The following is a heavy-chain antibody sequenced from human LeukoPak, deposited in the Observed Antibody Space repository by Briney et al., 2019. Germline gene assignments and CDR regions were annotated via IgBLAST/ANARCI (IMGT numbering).Heavy chain of an antibody. D-gene: IGHD3-22*01. V-gene: IGHV3-30*04. Sequence: GGSLRLSCAASGFTFSSYAMHWVRQAPGKGLEWVAVISYDGSNKYYADSVKGRFTISRDNSKNTLYLQMNSLRAEDTAVYYCASRLYDSSGYYSFYYYYGMDVWGQGTTVTVSS. J-gene: IGHJ6*02. CDR1: GFTFSSYA. CDR3: ASRLYDSSGYYSFYYYYGMDV. CDR2: ISYDGSNK.